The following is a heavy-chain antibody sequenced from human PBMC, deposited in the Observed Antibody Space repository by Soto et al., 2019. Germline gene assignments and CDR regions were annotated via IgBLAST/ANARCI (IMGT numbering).Heavy chain of an antibody. CDR3: ARDHRGGTEAFDI. V-gene: IGHV1-18*01. Sequence: QVQLVQSGAEVKKPGASVKVSCKASGYTFASFGISWVRQAPGQGLEWMGWISAYNGNTNYAENLQGRVTMTTDTSTRTAYMELRSLTSDDTAVYYCARDHRGGTEAFDIWGQGTMVTVSS. CDR2: ISAYNGNT. D-gene: IGHD2-15*01. CDR1: GYTFASFG. J-gene: IGHJ3*02.